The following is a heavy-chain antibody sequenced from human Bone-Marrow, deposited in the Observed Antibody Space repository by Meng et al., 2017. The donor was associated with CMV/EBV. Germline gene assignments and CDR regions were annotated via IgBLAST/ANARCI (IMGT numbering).Heavy chain of an antibody. CDR3: AITDYGGNSRDY. CDR2: ISRSSSYI. Sequence: SCAASGVNFSTYSMNWVRQAPGKGLEWVSSISRSSSYIYYADSVKGRFTISRDDARNSLYLQMNSLRAEDTAAYFCAITDYGGNSRDYWGQGILVTVSS. D-gene: IGHD4-23*01. V-gene: IGHV3-21*01. CDR1: GVNFSTYS. J-gene: IGHJ4*02.